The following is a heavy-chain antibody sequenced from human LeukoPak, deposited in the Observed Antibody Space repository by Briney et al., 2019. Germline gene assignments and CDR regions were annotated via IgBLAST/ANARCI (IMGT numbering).Heavy chain of an antibody. D-gene: IGHD2-21*02. CDR1: GGTLSSYA. J-gene: IGHJ5*02. CDR2: IIPIFGTA. V-gene: IGHV1-69*06. Sequence: SVKVSCKASGGTLSSYAISWVRQAPGQGLEWMGGIIPIFGTANYAQKFQGRVTITADKSTSTAYMELSSLRSEDTAAYYCAREKKEYCGGDCKGAWFDPWGQGTLVTVSS. CDR3: AREKKEYCGGDCKGAWFDP.